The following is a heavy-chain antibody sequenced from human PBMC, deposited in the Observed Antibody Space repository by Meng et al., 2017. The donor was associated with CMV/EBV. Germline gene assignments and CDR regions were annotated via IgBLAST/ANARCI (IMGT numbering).Heavy chain of an antibody. Sequence: SLKISCAGSGFTFSDYEMSWVRQAPGKGLEWVSGISWNSGSIGYADSVKGRFTISRDNAKNSLYLQMNSLRAEDTALYYCAKDRGSRSAAIINAFDIWGQGTMVTVSS. CDR1: GFTFSDYE. V-gene: IGHV3-9*01. CDR3: AKDRGSRSAAIINAFDI. CDR2: ISWNSGSI. J-gene: IGHJ3*02. D-gene: IGHD2-2*01.